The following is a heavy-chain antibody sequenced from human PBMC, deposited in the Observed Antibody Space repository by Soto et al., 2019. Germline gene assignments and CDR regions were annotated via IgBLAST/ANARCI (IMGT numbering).Heavy chain of an antibody. CDR1: GFRFSDHS. CDR2: ITSSGYSI. J-gene: IGHJ4*02. V-gene: IGHV3-48*02. Sequence: EVQLLESGGGLIHPGGSLRLSCLASGFRFSDHSMNWVRQAPGKGLEWVSYITSSGYSIYYADSVKGRFTVSRDNAKNTLFLQMNSLGEEDTAVDYCARLPQGSRVTSWGQGTLVTVSS. D-gene: IGHD4-17*01. CDR3: ARLPQGSRVTS.